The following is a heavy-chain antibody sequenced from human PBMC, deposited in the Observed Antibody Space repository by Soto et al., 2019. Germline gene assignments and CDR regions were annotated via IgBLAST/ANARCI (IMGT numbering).Heavy chain of an antibody. Sequence: GASVKVSCKVSGYTLTELSMHWVRQAPGKGLEWMGGFDPEDGETIYAQKLQGRVTMTTDTSTSTAYMELRSLRSDDTAVYYCAIIKGDAFDYWGQGTLVTVSS. CDR1: GYTLTELS. CDR2: FDPEDGET. J-gene: IGHJ4*02. D-gene: IGHD3-10*01. CDR3: AIIKGDAFDY. V-gene: IGHV1-24*01.